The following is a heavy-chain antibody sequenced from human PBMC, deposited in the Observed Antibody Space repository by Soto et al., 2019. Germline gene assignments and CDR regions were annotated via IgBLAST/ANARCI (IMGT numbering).Heavy chain of an antibody. Sequence: GASVKVSCKASGYTFTSYYMHWVRQAPGQGLEWMGIINPSGGSTNYAQKFQGRVTMTRDTSTSTVYMELGSLRSEDTAVYYCARVSSNNWFDPWGQGTLVTVSS. V-gene: IGHV1-46*01. CDR3: ARVSSNNWFDP. J-gene: IGHJ5*02. CDR1: GYTFTSYY. CDR2: INPSGGST.